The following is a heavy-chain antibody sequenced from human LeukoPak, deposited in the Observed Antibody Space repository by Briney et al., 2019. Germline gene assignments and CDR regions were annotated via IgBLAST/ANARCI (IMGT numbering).Heavy chain of an antibody. CDR1: GFTFSSYG. Sequence: PGRSLRLSCAASGFTFSSYGMHWVRQAPGKGLEWVAVIWYGGSNKYYADSVKGRFTISRDNSKNTLYLQMNSLRAEDTAVYYCAKDASSYGGNTYYFDYWGQGTLVTVSS. J-gene: IGHJ4*02. CDR2: IWYGGSNK. D-gene: IGHD4-23*01. V-gene: IGHV3-30*18. CDR3: AKDASSYGGNTYYFDY.